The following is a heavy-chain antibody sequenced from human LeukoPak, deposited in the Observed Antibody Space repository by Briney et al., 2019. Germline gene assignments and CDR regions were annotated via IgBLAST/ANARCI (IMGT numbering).Heavy chain of an antibody. CDR3: ARQKSDILTGFNWFVP. Sequence: PSETLSLTCTVSGGSISRYYWSWIRQPPGKGLEGIGYIYYSGSTNYNPSLKSRVTISVDTSKNQFSLKLSSVTAADTAVYYCARQKSDILTGFNWFVPWGQGTLVTVSS. CDR1: GGSISRYY. V-gene: IGHV4-59*08. D-gene: IGHD3-9*01. CDR2: IYYSGST. J-gene: IGHJ5*02.